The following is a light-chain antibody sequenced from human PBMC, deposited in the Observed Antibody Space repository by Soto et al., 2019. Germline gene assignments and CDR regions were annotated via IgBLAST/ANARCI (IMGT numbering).Light chain of an antibody. V-gene: IGLV1-44*01. J-gene: IGLJ1*01. CDR1: GSNIGSNT. CDR3: AAWDDSLGGLYV. Sequence: QSVLTQPPSASGTPGQRVTISCSGSGSNIGSNTVYWYQLLPGTAPKVLIYSDNQRPSGVPDRFSGSKSGTSASLAISGLHSEDDADYYCAAWDDSLGGLYVFGSGTKVTVL. CDR2: SDN.